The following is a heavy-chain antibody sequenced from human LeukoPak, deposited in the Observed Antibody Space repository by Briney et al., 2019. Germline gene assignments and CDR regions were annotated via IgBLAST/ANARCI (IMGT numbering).Heavy chain of an antibody. J-gene: IGHJ4*02. CDR3: ARDSYSGSYSYFDY. Sequence: PGGSLRLSCAASGFTFSTFSMNWVRQAPGKGLEWVSSISGSSSYVYFADSVRGRFTIFRDNAKNSVFLEMNSLRAEDTALYYCARDSYSGSYSYFDYWGQGTLVTVSS. D-gene: IGHD1-26*01. CDR1: GFTFSTFS. V-gene: IGHV3-21*04. CDR2: ISGSSSYV.